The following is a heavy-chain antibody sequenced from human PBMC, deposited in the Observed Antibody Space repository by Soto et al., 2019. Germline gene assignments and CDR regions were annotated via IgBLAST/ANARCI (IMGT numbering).Heavy chain of an antibody. J-gene: IGHJ4*02. CDR2: ISVSGGST. CDR1: GFTFNSYG. Sequence: GGSLRLSCAASGFTFNSYGMSWVRQAPGKGLEWVSGISVSGGSTYYADSVKGRFTISRDNSKNTLYLQMNSLRAEETAVYYCARNLGFFDYWGQGTLVTVSS. D-gene: IGHD3-10*01. CDR3: ARNLGFFDY. V-gene: IGHV3-23*01.